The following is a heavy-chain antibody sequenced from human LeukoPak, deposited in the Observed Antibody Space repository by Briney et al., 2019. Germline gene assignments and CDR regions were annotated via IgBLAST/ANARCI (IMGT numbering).Heavy chain of an antibody. CDR1: GGSISSYY. D-gene: IGHD6-19*01. J-gene: IGHJ4*02. CDR3: AREIGIAVAGTANYFDY. V-gene: IGHV4-59*01. Sequence: SETLSLTCTVSGGSISSYYWSWIRQPPGKGLEWIGHIYHSGSTNYNPSLKSRVTISVDTSKNQFSLKLSSVTAADTAVYYCAREIGIAVAGTANYFDYWGQGTLVTVSS. CDR2: IYHSGST.